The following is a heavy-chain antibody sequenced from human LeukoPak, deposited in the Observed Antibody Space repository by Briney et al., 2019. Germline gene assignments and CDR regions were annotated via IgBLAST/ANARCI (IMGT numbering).Heavy chain of an antibody. V-gene: IGHV3-23*01. D-gene: IGHD2-15*01. CDR2: ISGSGNTA. CDR3: AKGPAPYCSGGSCYSPHWYFDL. J-gene: IGHJ2*01. CDR1: QFTFSNYA. Sequence: GGSLRLSCAASQFTFSNYAMSWVRQAPGKGLEWVSAISGSGNTAYFGDSVTGRFTISRDNPKNTVYLQMNSLSAEDTAVYYCAKGPAPYCSGGSCYSPHWYFDLWGRGTLVTVSS.